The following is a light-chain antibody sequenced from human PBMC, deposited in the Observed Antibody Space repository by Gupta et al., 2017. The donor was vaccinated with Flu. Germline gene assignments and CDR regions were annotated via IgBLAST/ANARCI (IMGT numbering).Light chain of an antibody. CDR2: EVS. V-gene: IGLV2-14*03. J-gene: IGLJ2*01. Sequence: SALTQHASVSGSPGRSITISCTGGSSDVGTYNYVSWYQQHPGKAPKLMISEVSNRPSGVSDRFSGSKFGNTASLTISGLQAEDEASYYCSSFSTTGTLVVFGGGTKLTVL. CDR3: SSFSTTGTLVV. CDR1: SSDVGTYNY.